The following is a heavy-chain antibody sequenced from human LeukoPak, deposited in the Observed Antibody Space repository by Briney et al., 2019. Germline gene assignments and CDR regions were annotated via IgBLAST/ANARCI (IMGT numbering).Heavy chain of an antibody. CDR3: GKHESSSDY. CDR2: IRSDGSDK. J-gene: IGHJ4*02. D-gene: IGHD2-2*01. Sequence: GRSLRLSCAASGFIFSTFGMHWVRQAPGKGLEWVAFIRSDGSDKSYAGSVMGRFTISRDNSKNTLYLQMNTLRAEDTAVYYCGKHESSSDYWGQGTLVTVSS. V-gene: IGHV3-30*02. CDR1: GFIFSTFG.